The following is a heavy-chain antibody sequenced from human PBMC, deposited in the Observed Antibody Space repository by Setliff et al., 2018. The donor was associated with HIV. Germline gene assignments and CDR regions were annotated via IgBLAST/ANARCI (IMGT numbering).Heavy chain of an antibody. J-gene: IGHJ2*01. CDR2: ISSRGSTI. Sequence: KPGGSLRLSCAASGFTFSDYYMSWIRQAPGKGLEFISYISSRGSTIYYADSVKGRFTISRDNAKNSLYLQMNSLRAEETAVYYCARLRVVVVPAASWYFDLWSRGTLVT. CDR1: GFTFSDYY. V-gene: IGHV3-11*04. CDR3: ARLRVVVVPAASWYFDL. D-gene: IGHD2-2*01.